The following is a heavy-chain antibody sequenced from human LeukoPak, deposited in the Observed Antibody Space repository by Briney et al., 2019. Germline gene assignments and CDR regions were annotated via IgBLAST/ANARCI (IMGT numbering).Heavy chain of an antibody. D-gene: IGHD3-16*01. CDR1: GDSVSSNSAT. Sequence: SQTLSLTCAISGDSVSSNSATWNWIRQSPLRGLEWLGRTYYRSKWYNDYAVSVKSRITINPGTSKNQFSLQLNSVTPEDTAVYYCARVGHPWGIEDAFDIWGQGTMVTVSS. CDR2: TYYRSKWYN. J-gene: IGHJ3*02. CDR3: ARVGHPWGIEDAFDI. V-gene: IGHV6-1*01.